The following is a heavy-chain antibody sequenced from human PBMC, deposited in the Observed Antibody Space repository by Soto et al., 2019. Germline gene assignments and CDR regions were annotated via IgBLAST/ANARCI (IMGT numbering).Heavy chain of an antibody. Sequence: VQLLESGGGLVQPGGSLRLSCAASGFTFSSYAMSWVRQAPGKGLEWVSAISGSGGSTYYADSVKGRFTISRDNSKNTLYLQMNSLRAEDTAVYYCAKYRIMITFGGVTNFDYWGQGTLVTVSS. CDR3: AKYRIMITFGGVTNFDY. CDR1: GFTFSSYA. V-gene: IGHV3-23*01. CDR2: ISGSGGST. D-gene: IGHD3-16*01. J-gene: IGHJ4*02.